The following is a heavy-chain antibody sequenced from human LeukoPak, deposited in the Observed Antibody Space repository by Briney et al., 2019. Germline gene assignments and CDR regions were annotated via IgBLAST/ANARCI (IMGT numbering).Heavy chain of an antibody. CDR1: GGSISSYY. Sequence: SETLSLTCTFSGGSISSYYWSWIRQPPWKGLEWIGRIYTSGSTNYNPSLKSRVTISVDTSKNQFSLKLSSVTAADTAVYYCARSSIAAREFDPWGQGTLVTVSS. CDR2: IYTSGST. V-gene: IGHV4-4*08. D-gene: IGHD6-6*01. J-gene: IGHJ5*02. CDR3: ARSSIAAREFDP.